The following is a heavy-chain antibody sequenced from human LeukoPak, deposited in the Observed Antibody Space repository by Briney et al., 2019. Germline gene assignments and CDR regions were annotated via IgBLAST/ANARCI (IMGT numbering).Heavy chain of an antibody. V-gene: IGHV3-23*01. D-gene: IGHD3-22*01. CDR1: GFIFNNYG. J-gene: IGHJ5*02. Sequence: GGSLRLSCAASGFIFNNYGLIWVRQAPGKGLEWVSAISNDGGGTNYADFVKGRFTTSRDSSKNTLFLQMNSLRAEDTALYYCAKGSSGYFVDLWGQGTLVTVSS. CDR3: AKGSSGYFVDL. CDR2: ISNDGGGT.